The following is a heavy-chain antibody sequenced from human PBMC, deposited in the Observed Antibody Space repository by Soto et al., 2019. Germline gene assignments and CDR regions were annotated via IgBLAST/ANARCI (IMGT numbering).Heavy chain of an antibody. V-gene: IGHV1-2*04. CDR3: ARGTGTTNSDAFDI. J-gene: IGHJ3*02. CDR2: INPNSGGT. CDR1: GYTFTGYY. Sequence: ASVKVSCKASGYTFTGYYMHWVRQAPGQGLEWMGWINPNSGGTNYAQKFQGWVTMTRDTSISTAYMELSRLRSDDTAVYYCARGTGTTNSDAFDIWGQGTMVTVSS. D-gene: IGHD1-7*01.